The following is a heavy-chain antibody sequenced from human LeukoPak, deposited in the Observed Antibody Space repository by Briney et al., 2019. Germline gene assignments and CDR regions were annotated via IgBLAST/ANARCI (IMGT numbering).Heavy chain of an antibody. V-gene: IGHV1-69*04. CDR3: ARDWGSGWPYYFDY. J-gene: IGHJ4*02. D-gene: IGHD6-19*01. Sequence: GASVKVSCKASGGTFSSYAISWVRQAPGQGLEWMGRIIPILGIANYAQKFQGRVTITADKSTSTAYMELSSLRSEDTAVYYCARDWGSGWPYYFDYWAREPWSPSPQ. CDR1: GGTFSSYA. CDR2: IIPILGIA.